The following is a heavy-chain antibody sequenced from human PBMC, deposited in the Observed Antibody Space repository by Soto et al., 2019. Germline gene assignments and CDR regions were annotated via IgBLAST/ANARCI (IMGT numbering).Heavy chain of an antibody. CDR2: IYYSGST. V-gene: IGHV4-59*01. CDR1: GGSISNYY. CDR3: ERGSTNWASQFDY. J-gene: IGHJ4*02. Sequence: SETLSLTCSVSGGSISNYYWSWIRQSPGDELEWIGYIYYSGSTNYNPSLKSRVTMSLDTSKNHFSLNLRSVTAADTAVYYCERGSTNWASQFDYWGQGTLVTVSS. D-gene: IGHD7-27*01.